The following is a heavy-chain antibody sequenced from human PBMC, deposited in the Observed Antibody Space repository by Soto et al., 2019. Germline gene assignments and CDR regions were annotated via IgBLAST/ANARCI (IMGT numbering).Heavy chain of an antibody. D-gene: IGHD6-19*01. CDR2: IYYSGST. V-gene: IGHV4-39*01. CDR1: GGSISSSSYY. J-gene: IGHJ6*02. Sequence: SETLSLTCTVSGGSISSSSYYWGWIRQPPGKGLEWIGSIYYSGSTYYNPSLKSRVTISVDTSKNQFSLKLSSVTAADTAVYYCARHGYSSGWYVGRAYYYGMDVWGQGTTVTVSS. CDR3: ARHGYSSGWYVGRAYYYGMDV.